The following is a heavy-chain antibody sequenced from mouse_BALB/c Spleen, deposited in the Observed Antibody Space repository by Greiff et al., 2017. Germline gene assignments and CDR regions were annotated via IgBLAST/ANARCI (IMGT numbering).Heavy chain of an antibody. V-gene: IGHV14-3*02. CDR1: GFNIKATY. J-gene: IGHJ3*01. Sequence: VHLQQSGAELVKPGASVKLSCTASGFNIKATYMHWVKQRPEQGLEWIGRIDPANGNTKYDPKFQGKATITEDTSSNTAYLQLSSLTSEDTAFYYCAREGLYDGYFAWFAYWGQGTLVTVSA. D-gene: IGHD2-3*01. CDR3: AREGLYDGYFAWFAY. CDR2: IDPANGNT.